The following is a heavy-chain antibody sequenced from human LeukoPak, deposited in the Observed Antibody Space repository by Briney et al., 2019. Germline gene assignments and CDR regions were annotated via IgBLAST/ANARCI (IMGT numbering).Heavy chain of an antibody. CDR1: GGSISSFY. Sequence: SETLSLTCSVSGGSISSFYWSWIRRPPGKGLEWIGDIYSSGSTNYNPSLKSRVTISVDTSKNRFSLKLSSVIAADTAVYYCARDQFADGYYFDYWGQGTLVTVSS. CDR3: ARDQFADGYYFDY. J-gene: IGHJ4*02. CDR2: IYSSGST. D-gene: IGHD3-10*01. V-gene: IGHV4-59*01.